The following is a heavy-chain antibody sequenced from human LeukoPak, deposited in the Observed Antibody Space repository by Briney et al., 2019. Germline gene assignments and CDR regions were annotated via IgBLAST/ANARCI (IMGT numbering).Heavy chain of an antibody. CDR1: GFTVSNDY. V-gene: IGHV3-66*02. J-gene: IGHJ5*02. Sequence: QSGGSLRLSCAASGFTVSNDYMDWVRQDPGKGLEWVSLIYADGTTFYTDSVKGRFTMSRDNFKNTLYLQMNSLRPEDTALYYCARDRAGAQNWVALGPWGQGTLVTVSS. D-gene: IGHD7-27*01. CDR3: ARDRAGAQNWVALGP. CDR2: IYADGTT.